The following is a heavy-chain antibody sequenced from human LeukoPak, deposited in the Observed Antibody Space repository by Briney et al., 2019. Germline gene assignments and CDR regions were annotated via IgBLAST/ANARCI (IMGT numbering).Heavy chain of an antibody. CDR3: ARDGVLLWFGEPIRDLFDY. CDR1: GFTFSSYS. D-gene: IGHD3-10*01. CDR2: ISSSSSYI. Sequence: PGGSLRLSCAASGFTFSSYSMNWVRQAPGKGLEWVSSISSSSSYIYYADSVKGRFTISRDNAKNSLYLQMNSLRAEDTAVYYCARDGVLLWFGEPIRDLFDYWGQGTLVTVSS. J-gene: IGHJ4*02. V-gene: IGHV3-21*01.